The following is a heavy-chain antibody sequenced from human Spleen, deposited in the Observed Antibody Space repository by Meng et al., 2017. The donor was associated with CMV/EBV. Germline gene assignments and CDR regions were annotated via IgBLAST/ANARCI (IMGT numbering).Heavy chain of an antibody. J-gene: IGHJ6*03. V-gene: IGHV4-39*07. D-gene: IGHD3-3*01. CDR2: IYYSGST. Sequence: QLQVQEAGPGLVKPSETLSLTCTVSGGSISSSSYYWGWIRQPPGKGLEWIGSIYYSGSTYYNPSLKSRVTISVDTSKNQFSLKLSSVTAADTAVYYCARGLFLEHYMDVWGKGTTVTVSS. CDR1: GGSISSSSYY. CDR3: ARGLFLEHYMDV.